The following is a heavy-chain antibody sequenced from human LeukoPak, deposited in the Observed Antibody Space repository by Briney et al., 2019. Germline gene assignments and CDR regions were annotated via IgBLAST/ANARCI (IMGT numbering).Heavy chain of an antibody. D-gene: IGHD6-19*01. V-gene: IGHV3-21*01. Sequence: KTGGSLRLSCAASGFTFSSYSMNWVRQAPGKGLEWVSSIRSSSSYIYYADSVKGRFTISRDNAKNSLYLQMNSLRAEDTAVYYCASISSGWYWDYWGQGTLVTVSS. CDR1: GFTFSSYS. CDR2: IRSSSSYI. J-gene: IGHJ4*02. CDR3: ASISSGWYWDY.